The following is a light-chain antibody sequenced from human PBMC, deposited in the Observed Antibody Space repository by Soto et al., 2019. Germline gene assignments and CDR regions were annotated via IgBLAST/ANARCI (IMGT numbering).Light chain of an antibody. CDR3: QQRNIWPPVT. V-gene: IGKV3-11*01. Sequence: EIVLTQSPATLSLSTRERATLSCRASPSVTNYLAWYQQKPGQPPRLLIYGAFNRAAGIPAMFSGSGSGTDFTLTISSLEPEDSAVYYCQQRNIWPPVTFGQGKRLEIK. CDR1: PSVTNY. J-gene: IGKJ5*01. CDR2: GAF.